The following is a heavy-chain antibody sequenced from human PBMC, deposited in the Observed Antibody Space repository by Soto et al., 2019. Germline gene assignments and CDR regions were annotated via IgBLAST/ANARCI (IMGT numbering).Heavy chain of an antibody. CDR3: AKGLEDYRGRDYYYGLEV. J-gene: IGHJ6*01. D-gene: IGHD1-26*01. CDR2: ISGSGGGT. V-gene: IGHV3-23*01. Sequence: VGSLRLSCASSVFIFRSYVMNCVRQSPGKWLEWVSVISGSGGGTYYADSVKGRFTISRDNSNNKLYLQMNRLRAEDTAVYYCAKGLEDYRGRDYYYGLEVWGQGTTVNVSS. CDR1: VFIFRSYV.